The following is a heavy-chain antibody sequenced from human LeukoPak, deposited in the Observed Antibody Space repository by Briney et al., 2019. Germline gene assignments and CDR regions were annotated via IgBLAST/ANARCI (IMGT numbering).Heavy chain of an antibody. CDR1: GGSISRYY. J-gene: IGHJ2*01. D-gene: IGHD3-22*01. Sequence: SETLSLTCTVSGGSISRYYWSWIRQPPGKGLECLGYIYYTGSTNYNPSLKSRLTISLNTSKNQFSLKLTSVTAADTALYYCARLLGGYYSESGSYYPNWYFDLWGRGTLVTVSS. V-gene: IGHV4-59*08. CDR3: ARLLGGYYSESGSYYPNWYFDL. CDR2: IYYTGST.